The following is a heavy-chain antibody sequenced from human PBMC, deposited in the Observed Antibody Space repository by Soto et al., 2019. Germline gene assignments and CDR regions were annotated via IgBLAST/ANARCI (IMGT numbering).Heavy chain of an antibody. CDR1: GYTFTSYY. D-gene: IGHD3-10*01. CDR3: ARDPNYYGSGNTGGGINHWFDP. Sequence: QVQLVQSGAEVKKPGASVKVSCKASGYTFTSYYMHWVRQAPGQGLEWMGIINPSGGSTSYAQKCQGRVTMTRDTAASTVYMELSSLRSEDTAVYYCARDPNYYGSGNTGGGINHWFDPWGQGTLVTVSS. V-gene: IGHV1-46*01. J-gene: IGHJ5*02. CDR2: INPSGGST.